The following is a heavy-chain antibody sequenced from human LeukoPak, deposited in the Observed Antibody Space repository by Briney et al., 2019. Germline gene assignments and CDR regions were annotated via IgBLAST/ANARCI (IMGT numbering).Heavy chain of an antibody. D-gene: IGHD1-1*01. CDR3: ARASTSTLVTTYFQH. V-gene: IGHV1-69*01. CDR1: GDTFSNYA. CDR2: IIPIFDTT. J-gene: IGHJ1*01. Sequence: SVKVSCKASGDTFSNYATSWVRQAPGQGLEWVGGIIPIFDTTKYAQKFQGRVIITADESTTTAYMELSSLRSEDTAVYYCARASTSTLVTTYFQHWGQGTLVTVSS.